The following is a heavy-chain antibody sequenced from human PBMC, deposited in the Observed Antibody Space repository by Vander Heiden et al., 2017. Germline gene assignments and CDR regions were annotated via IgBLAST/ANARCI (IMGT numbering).Heavy chain of an antibody. CDR2: INVHGST. J-gene: IGHJ6*02. CDR1: GGPSSDYF. D-gene: IGHD6-25*01. V-gene: IGHV4-34*01. CDR3: ARGSGPTRYYYGMDV. Sequence: QVQLQQWGAGLLKPSETLSLTCAVFGGPSSDYFWSWFRQPPGKGLEWIGEINVHGSTNRSPSLKSRVTMSVDTSKNQFSLKLSSVTAADTGVYYCARGSGPTRYYYGMDVWGQGTTVTVSS.